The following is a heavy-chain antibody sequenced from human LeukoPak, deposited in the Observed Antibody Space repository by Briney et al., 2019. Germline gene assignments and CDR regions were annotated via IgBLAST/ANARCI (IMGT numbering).Heavy chain of an antibody. CDR2: LSAYNGNT. V-gene: IGHV1-18*01. J-gene: IGHJ6*02. Sequence: ASVKVSCKASGYTFTSYGISWVRQAPGQGLEWMGWLSAYNGNTNYAQKLQGRVTMTTDTSTSTAYMELRSLRSDDTAVYYCARDRGGGKALYYYGMDVWGQGTTVTVSS. CDR1: GYTFTSYG. CDR3: ARDRGGGKALYYYGMDV. D-gene: IGHD3-10*01.